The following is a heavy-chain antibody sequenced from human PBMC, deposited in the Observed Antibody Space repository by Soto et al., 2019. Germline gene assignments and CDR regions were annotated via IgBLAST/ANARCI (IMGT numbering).Heavy chain of an antibody. Sequence: GGSLRLSCAASGFTFSDYYMSWIRQAPGKGLEWVSYISSSGSTIYYADSVKGRFTISRDKAKNSLYLQMNSLRAEDTAVYYCARDKIRGVMDYWGQGTLVTVSS. CDR3: ARDKIRGVMDY. V-gene: IGHV3-11*01. D-gene: IGHD3-10*01. CDR1: GFTFSDYY. J-gene: IGHJ4*02. CDR2: ISSSGSTI.